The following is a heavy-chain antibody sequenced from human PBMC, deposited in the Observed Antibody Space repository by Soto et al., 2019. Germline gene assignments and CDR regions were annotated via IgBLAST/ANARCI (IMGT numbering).Heavy chain of an antibody. D-gene: IGHD1-1*01. V-gene: IGHV3-7*01. CDR3: ARDLGWYDWNDANDY. J-gene: IGHJ4*02. CDR1: GFTFSSYW. CDR2: IKQDGSEK. Sequence: EVQLVESGGGLVQPGGSLRLSCAASGFTFSSYWMSWVRQAPGKGLEWVANIKQDGSEKYYVDSVKGRFTISRDNAKNSLYLQMNSLRAEDTAVYYCARDLGWYDWNDANDYWGQGTLVTVSS.